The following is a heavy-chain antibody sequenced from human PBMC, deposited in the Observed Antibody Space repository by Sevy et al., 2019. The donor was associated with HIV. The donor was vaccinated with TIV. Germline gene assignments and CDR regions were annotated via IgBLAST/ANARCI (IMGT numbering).Heavy chain of an antibody. J-gene: IGHJ3*02. V-gene: IGHV3-9*01. D-gene: IGHD6-19*01. Sequence: GGSLRLSCPPSGSTFDIFAMHWVRQVPGRGLGWVSGISWNGGSIAYAESVKGRFTISTDNAKNSLYLQMNSLRAEDTALYYCAKDEGSSGWRAGAFDIWGQGTMVTVSS. CDR1: GSTFDIFA. CDR2: ISWNGGSI. CDR3: AKDEGSSGWRAGAFDI.